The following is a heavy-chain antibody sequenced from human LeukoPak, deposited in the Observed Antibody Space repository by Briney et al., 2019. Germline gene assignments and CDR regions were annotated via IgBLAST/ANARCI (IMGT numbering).Heavy chain of an antibody. V-gene: IGHV1-18*01. CDR3: AVSGYYPEALDY. J-gene: IGHJ4*02. CDR2: ISAYNGNT. D-gene: IGHD3-3*01. CDR1: GYTFTSHG. Sequence: ASVKVSCKASGYTFTSHGISWVRQAPGQGLEWMGWISAYNGNTNYAQKLQGRVTMTTDTSTSTAYMELRSLRSDDTAVYYCAVSGYYPEALDYWGQGTLVTVSS.